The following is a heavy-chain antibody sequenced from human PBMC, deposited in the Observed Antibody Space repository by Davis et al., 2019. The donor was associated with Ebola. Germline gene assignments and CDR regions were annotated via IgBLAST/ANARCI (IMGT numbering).Heavy chain of an antibody. D-gene: IGHD3-22*01. J-gene: IGHJ4*02. CDR1: GFTFSSYA. Sequence: GESLKISCAASGFTFSSYAMSWVRQAPGKGLEWVSAISGSGGSTYYADSVKGRFTISRDNSQNTLYLQMNSLRAEDTAVYYCAKDFSSGYRDYWGQGTLVTVSS. CDR3: AKDFSSGYRDY. V-gene: IGHV3-23*01. CDR2: ISGSGGST.